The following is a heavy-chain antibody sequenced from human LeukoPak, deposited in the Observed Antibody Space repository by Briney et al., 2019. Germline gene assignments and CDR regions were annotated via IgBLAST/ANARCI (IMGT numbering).Heavy chain of an antibody. V-gene: IGHV3-30-3*01. D-gene: IGHD3-9*01. J-gene: IGHJ4*02. CDR1: GFTFSTYA. Sequence: HTGGSLRLSCAASGFTFSTYAIHWVRQAPGKGLEWVAVISSDGSSQYYADSVRGRFTISRDNSKNTLYLEMNSLRAEDTAVYYCARGLVLRYFDWLLSDLDYWGQGTLVTVSS. CDR2: ISSDGSSQ. CDR3: ARGLVLRYFDWLLSDLDY.